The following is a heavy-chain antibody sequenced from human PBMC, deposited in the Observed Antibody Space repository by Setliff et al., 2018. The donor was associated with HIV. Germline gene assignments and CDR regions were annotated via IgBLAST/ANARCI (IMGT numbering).Heavy chain of an antibody. J-gene: IGHJ4*02. Sequence: PGESLKISCAASGFTFSNYAMTWVRQAPGKGLEWVSAISDSGGSTYYADSVKGRFTISRDNSKNTLYLQVNSLRPEDTAVYYCATDGSALVRWGQGTLVTVSS. CDR3: ATDGSALVR. D-gene: IGHD3-10*01. CDR2: ISDSGGST. CDR1: GFTFSNYA. V-gene: IGHV3-23*01.